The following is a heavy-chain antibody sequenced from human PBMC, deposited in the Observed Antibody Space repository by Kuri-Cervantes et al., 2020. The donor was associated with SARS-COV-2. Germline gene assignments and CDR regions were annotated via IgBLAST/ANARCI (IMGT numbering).Heavy chain of an antibody. J-gene: IGHJ4*02. CDR1: GFTFSDYY. CDR2: IKSKTDGGTT. CDR3: TSQSPLFSSPDY. D-gene: IGHD6-13*01. V-gene: IGHV3-15*01. Sequence: GESLKISCAASGFTFSDYYMSWIRQAPGKGLEWVGRIKSKTDGGTTDYAAPVKGRFTISRDDSKNTLYLQMNSLKTEDTAVYYCTSQSPLFSSPDYWGQGTLVTVSS.